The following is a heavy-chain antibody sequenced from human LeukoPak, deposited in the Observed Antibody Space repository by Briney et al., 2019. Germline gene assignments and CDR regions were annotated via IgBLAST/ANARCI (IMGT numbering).Heavy chain of an antibody. CDR3: AKTLVLMVCAPFDY. CDR2: ISGSSGST. V-gene: IGHV3-23*01. J-gene: IGHJ4*02. D-gene: IGHD2-8*01. CDR1: GSTVSNYA. Sequence: PGGSLRLSCAASGSTVSNYAMGWVRQAPEKGLEWVSGISGSSGSTYYADSVKGRFTISTDNSKNTLYLQMNSLRAEDTAVYYCAKTLVLMVCAPFDYWGQGTLVTVSS.